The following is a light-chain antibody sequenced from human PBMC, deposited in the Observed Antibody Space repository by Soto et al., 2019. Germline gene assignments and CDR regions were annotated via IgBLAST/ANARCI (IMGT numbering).Light chain of an antibody. CDR1: TSNIASNH. J-gene: IGLJ2*01. V-gene: IGLV1-47*01. Sequence: QPVLTQPPSASGTPGQRVTIPCSGSTSNIASNHVSCYHQLPGTAPKPVVYGNNQRPSGVPDRFSGSKSGTAASVAISGLRREDEADYSCAAGDYSLSAVVFGGGAQLTVL. CDR2: GNN. CDR3: AAGDYSLSAVV.